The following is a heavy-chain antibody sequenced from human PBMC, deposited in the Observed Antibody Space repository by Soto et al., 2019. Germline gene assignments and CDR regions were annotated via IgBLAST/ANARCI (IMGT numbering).Heavy chain of an antibody. D-gene: IGHD6-25*01. Sequence: ASLKVSCKASGYTFSDYGISWVRQPPGQRPEYMGWIRTKNGNTKYAKNIQGRVTMTTDTSPSTGYMELRSLRPDRTAVYYCAIQRAAAYGMDAWGQGTTVTVSS. CDR3: AIQRAAAYGMDA. V-gene: IGHV1-18*01. J-gene: IGHJ6*02. CDR1: GYTFSDYG. CDR2: IRTKNGNT.